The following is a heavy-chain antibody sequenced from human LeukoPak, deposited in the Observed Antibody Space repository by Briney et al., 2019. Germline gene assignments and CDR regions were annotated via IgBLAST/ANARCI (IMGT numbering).Heavy chain of an antibody. D-gene: IGHD3-22*01. J-gene: IGHJ5*02. Sequence: SETLSLTCAVYGGSFSGSYWSWIRQPPGKGLEWIGEINHSGTTNYSPAFRSRVTMSIDTSQYQFISLKLTSVTAADTAVYYCARGSYPRGPYYYDRAYFDPWGQGTLVTVSS. CDR3: ARGSYPRGPYYYDRAYFDP. V-gene: IGHV4-34*01. CDR2: INHSGTT. CDR1: GGSFSGSY.